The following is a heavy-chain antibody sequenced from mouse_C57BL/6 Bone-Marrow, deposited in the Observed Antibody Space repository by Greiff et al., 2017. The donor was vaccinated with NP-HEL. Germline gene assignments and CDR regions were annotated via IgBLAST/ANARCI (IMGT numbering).Heavy chain of an antibody. D-gene: IGHD1-1*01. Sequence: EVQLVESGGGLVKPGGSLKLSCAASGFTFSDYGMHWVRQAPEKGLEWVAYISSGSSTIYYADTVKGRFTISRDNAKNTLFLQMTSLRSEDTAMYYCARRTTAVATSGYFDVWGTGTTVTVSS. CDR2: ISSGSSTI. J-gene: IGHJ1*03. V-gene: IGHV5-17*01. CDR1: GFTFSDYG. CDR3: ARRTTAVATSGYFDV.